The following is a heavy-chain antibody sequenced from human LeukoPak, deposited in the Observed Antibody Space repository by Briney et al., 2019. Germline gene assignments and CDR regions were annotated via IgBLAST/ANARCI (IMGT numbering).Heavy chain of an antibody. CDR1: GGSISTYS. J-gene: IGHJ4*02. CDR3: ARGSGEPRVLNFHH. Sequence: SETLSLTCTVSGGSISTYSWTWIRQPAGKGLEWIGRIYTSGSTNYNPSLKSRVTMSVATSKNQFSLKLISVTAADTAVYYCARGSGEPRVLNFHHWGQGTLVTVSS. CDR2: IYTSGST. V-gene: IGHV4-4*07. D-gene: IGHD2-8*01.